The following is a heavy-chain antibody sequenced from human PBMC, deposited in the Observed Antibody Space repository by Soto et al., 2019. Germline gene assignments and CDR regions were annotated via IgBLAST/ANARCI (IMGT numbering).Heavy chain of an antibody. CDR2: VSFDGSNI. D-gene: IGHD2-21*02. J-gene: IGHJ5*02. CDR1: GFSLSRHG. V-gene: IGHV3-33*01. CDR3: ARYTSDWGFDH. Sequence: QVQLVESGGGVVQPGRSLRLSCTASGFSLSRHGMHWVRQAPGKGLEWVSFVSFDGSNIYYIDSVKDRFTISRDTSQNTMFLQMNSLRAEDTALYYCARYTSDWGFDHWGQGTLVTVSS.